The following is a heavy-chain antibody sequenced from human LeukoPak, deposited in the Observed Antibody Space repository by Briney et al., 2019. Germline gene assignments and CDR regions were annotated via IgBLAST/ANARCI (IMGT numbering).Heavy chain of an antibody. J-gene: IGHJ4*02. CDR1: EYGFSSYW. Sequence: GESLKISCKGSEYGFSSYWIGWVRQMPGKGLEWMGIIYPGDSDTRYSPSFQGQVTISADKSITTAHLQWSSLKASDTAMYYCARLLNPSTSSQRFDYWGQGTLVTVSS. D-gene: IGHD6-6*01. CDR3: ARLLNPSTSSQRFDY. V-gene: IGHV5-51*01. CDR2: IYPGDSDT.